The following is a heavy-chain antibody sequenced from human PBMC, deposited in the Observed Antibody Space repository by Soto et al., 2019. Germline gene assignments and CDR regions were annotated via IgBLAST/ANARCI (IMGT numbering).Heavy chain of an antibody. CDR3: ERAARSTMVTAYSH. CDR1: VCTFSIYA. Sequence: ASVKVSFKSSVCTFSIYAISGLRQPHGQGFEWVGGLNPIFGTANYEQQFPGRVTITEDDSTCTAYMALSSLRFADTDVYYCERAARSTMVTAYSHWGQGPLVTVSS. CDR2: LNPIFGTA. J-gene: IGHJ1*01. V-gene: IGHV1-69*13. D-gene: IGHD5-18*01.